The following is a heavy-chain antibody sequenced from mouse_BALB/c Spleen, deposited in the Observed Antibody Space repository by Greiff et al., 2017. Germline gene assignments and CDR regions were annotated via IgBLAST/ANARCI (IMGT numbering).Heavy chain of an antibody. J-gene: IGHJ4*01. D-gene: IGHD4-1*01. CDR3: ARDQLTGYMDY. V-gene: IGHV5-4*02. Sequence: EVKVVESGGGLVKPGGSLKLSCAASGFTFSDYYMYWVRQTPEKRLEWVATISDGGSYTYYPDSVKGRFTISRDNAKNNLYLQMSSLKSEDTAMYYCARDQLTGYMDYWGQGTSVTVSS. CDR2: ISDGGSYT. CDR1: GFTFSDYY.